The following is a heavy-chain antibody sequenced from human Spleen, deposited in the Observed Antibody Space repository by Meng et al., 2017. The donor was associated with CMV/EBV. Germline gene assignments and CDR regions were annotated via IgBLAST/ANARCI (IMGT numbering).Heavy chain of an antibody. V-gene: IGHV3-30*04. CDR2: ISDNGNKK. CDR3: TRASALNYFDP. Sequence: GGSLRLSCAASGFTFSTFAMYWVRQAPGKGLEWVSVISDNGNKKNYAESVKGRFTMSRDNSKNTLYLQMNGLRSDDTAVYYCTRASALNYFDPWGQGTLVTVSS. CDR1: GFTFSTFA. J-gene: IGHJ5*02. D-gene: IGHD5-24*01.